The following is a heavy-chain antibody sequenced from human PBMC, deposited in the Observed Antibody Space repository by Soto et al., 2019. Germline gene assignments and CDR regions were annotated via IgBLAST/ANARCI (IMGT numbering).Heavy chain of an antibody. CDR2: INPSGGST. V-gene: IGHV1-46*01. Sequence: GASVKVSCKASGYTFTSYYMHWVRQAPGQGLEWMGIINPSGGSTSYAQKFQGRVTMTRDTSTSTVYMELSSLRSEDTAVYYCARDDIPALYGDYDSRPSYYYGMDVWGQGTTVTVSS. D-gene: IGHD4-17*01. CDR3: ARDDIPALYGDYDSRPSYYYGMDV. J-gene: IGHJ6*02. CDR1: GYTFTSYY.